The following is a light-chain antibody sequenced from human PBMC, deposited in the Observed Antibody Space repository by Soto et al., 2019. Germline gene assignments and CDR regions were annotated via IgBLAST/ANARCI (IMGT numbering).Light chain of an antibody. CDR2: DAS. CDR1: QSFSGY. Sequence: DILLTQSPATLSLSPGERATLSCRASQSFSGYLAWYQQKPGQAPRLLIYDASKRATGIPARFSGRGSGTDFTLTISSLEPEDFAGYYCQQRSNWPPVITFGQGTRLEIK. J-gene: IGKJ5*01. V-gene: IGKV3-11*01. CDR3: QQRSNWPPVIT.